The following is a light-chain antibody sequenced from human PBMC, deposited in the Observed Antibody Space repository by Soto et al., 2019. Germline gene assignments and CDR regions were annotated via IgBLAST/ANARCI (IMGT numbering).Light chain of an antibody. CDR3: QTWGTDSRV. V-gene: IGLV4-69*01. Sequence: QSVLTQSPSASASLGASVQLTCTLSSGHSRYAIAWHQQQPEKGPRFLMKLHSDGSHTKGVGIPDRFSGSSSGAERYLTISSLQSEDEADYYCQTWGTDSRVFGTGTKLTVL. CDR2: LHSDGSH. J-gene: IGLJ1*01. CDR1: SGHSRYA.